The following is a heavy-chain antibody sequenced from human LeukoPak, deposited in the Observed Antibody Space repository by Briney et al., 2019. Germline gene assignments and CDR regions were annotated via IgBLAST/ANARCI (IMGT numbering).Heavy chain of an antibody. V-gene: IGHV3-53*04. Sequence: PGGSLRLSCAACGFTASSNYMIWVRQAPGKGLEWVSVIYSDDRTYYADSVKGRFTISRHTSKKTFYLQMNSLKDEDTAVYYCAREVMAKRRAFDIWGQGTVVTVSS. CDR3: AREVMAKRRAFDI. CDR1: GFTASSNY. D-gene: IGHD2-8*01. CDR2: IYSDDRT. J-gene: IGHJ3*02.